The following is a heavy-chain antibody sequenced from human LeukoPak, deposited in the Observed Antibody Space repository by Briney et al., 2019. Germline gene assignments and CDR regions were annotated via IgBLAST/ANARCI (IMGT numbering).Heavy chain of an antibody. Sequence: PGGSVRLSCSASGFTFTSYSMHWVRQAPGKGLEYVSAINDNGGSTYYGDSVKGRFTISRDNSKNTLYLQMSSLRGDDTAIYYCVSRTSSGWYDFWGQGTLVIVSS. V-gene: IGHV3-64D*09. CDR3: VSRTSSGWYDF. J-gene: IGHJ5*01. CDR2: INDNGGST. D-gene: IGHD6-19*01. CDR1: GFTFTSYS.